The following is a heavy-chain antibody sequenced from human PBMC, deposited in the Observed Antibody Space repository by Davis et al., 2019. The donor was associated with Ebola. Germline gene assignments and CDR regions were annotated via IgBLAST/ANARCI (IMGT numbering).Heavy chain of an antibody. V-gene: IGHV2-70*11. D-gene: IGHD3-22*01. CDR2: IDWDDDK. Sequence: SGPTLVKPTQTLTLTCTFSGFSLSTSGMCVSWIRQPPGKALEWLARIDWDDDKYYSTSLKTRLTISKDTSKNQVVLTMTNMDPVDTATYYCARFPYYYDSSGYHPGYWGQGTLVTVSS. CDR3: ARFPYYYDSSGYHPGY. J-gene: IGHJ4*02. CDR1: GFSLSTSGMC.